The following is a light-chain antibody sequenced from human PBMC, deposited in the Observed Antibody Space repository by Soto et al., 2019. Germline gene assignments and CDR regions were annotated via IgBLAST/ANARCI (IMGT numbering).Light chain of an antibody. CDR3: QQYDNLPFT. CDR1: QDISNY. V-gene: IGKV1-33*01. J-gene: IGKJ3*01. Sequence: DIPMTQSPSSLSASVGDRVTITCQASQDISNYLNWYQQKPGKAPKLLIYDASNLETGVPSRFSGSGSGTDFTFTISSLQPEDIATYYCQQYDNLPFTFGPGTKLDIK. CDR2: DAS.